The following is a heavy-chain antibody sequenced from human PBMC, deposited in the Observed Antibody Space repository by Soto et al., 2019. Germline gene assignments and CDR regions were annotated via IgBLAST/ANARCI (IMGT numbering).Heavy chain of an antibody. CDR3: PAVTLPGARFYGMDA. D-gene: IGHD2-2*01. J-gene: IGHJ6*02. V-gene: IGHV4-38-2*01. CDR2: LSQNGGT. CDR1: GYSFNSVHF. Sequence: SETLSLTCVVSGYSFNSVHFWGWIRQPPGKGLQWIGSLSQNGGTYRNPSLRSRVTLSVDTSKNQFSLKLTSVTAADAAVYYCPAVTLPGARFYGMDAWGQGSTVTVSS.